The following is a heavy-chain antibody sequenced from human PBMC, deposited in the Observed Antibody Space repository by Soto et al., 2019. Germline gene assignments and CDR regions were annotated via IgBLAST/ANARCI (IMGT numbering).Heavy chain of an antibody. Sequence: GGSLRLSCAASGFTFSDYYMSWIRQAPGKGLEWVSYISSSGSTIYCADSVKGRFTISRDNAMNSLYLQMNSLRAEDTAVYYCARDGSAYYYYMDVWGKGTTVTVSS. CDR1: GFTFSDYY. CDR2: ISSSGSTI. CDR3: ARDGSAYYYYMDV. J-gene: IGHJ6*03. V-gene: IGHV3-11*01.